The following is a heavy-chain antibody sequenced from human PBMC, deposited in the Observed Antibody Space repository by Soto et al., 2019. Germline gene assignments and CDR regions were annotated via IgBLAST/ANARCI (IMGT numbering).Heavy chain of an antibody. CDR3: ENIVVVPAAVMDV. J-gene: IGHJ6*03. Sequence: HPGGSLRLSCAASGFTFSSYAMSWVRQAPGKGLEWVSAISGSGGSTYYADSVKGRFTISRDSSKNTLYLQMNSLRAEDTAVYYCENIVVVPAAVMDVWGKGTTVTVSS. CDR2: ISGSGGST. D-gene: IGHD2-2*01. CDR1: GFTFSSYA. V-gene: IGHV3-23*01.